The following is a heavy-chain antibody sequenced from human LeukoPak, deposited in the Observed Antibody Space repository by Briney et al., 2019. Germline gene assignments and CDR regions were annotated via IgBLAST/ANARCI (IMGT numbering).Heavy chain of an antibody. J-gene: IGHJ4*02. Sequence: SQTLSLTCAISGDSVSSNSVSWNWIRQSPSRGLEWLGMIYYRSKRYNEYAVSVKRRITIHPHTTRNQFSLQLISVTPEHTAVYYCARDFYCSDYSCSFDYWGQGTLVTVSS. CDR2: IYYRSKRYN. V-gene: IGHV6-1*01. CDR1: GDSVSSNSVS. D-gene: IGHD2-15*01. CDR3: ARDFYCSDYSCSFDY.